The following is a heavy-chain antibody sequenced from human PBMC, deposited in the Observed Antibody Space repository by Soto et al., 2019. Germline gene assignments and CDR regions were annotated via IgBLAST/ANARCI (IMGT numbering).Heavy chain of an antibody. D-gene: IGHD2-15*01. J-gene: IGHJ5*01. Sequence: QVQLVQSGAEVKKPGSSVKVSCKASGGTFSSYAISWVRQAPGQGLEWMGGIIPMFGAADYAQKFQGRVTITADESTSTVYMELSSLRSEDTAVYYCARDHFQIVDGTPNWFDSWGQGTLVTVSS. CDR2: IIPMFGAA. CDR1: GGTFSSYA. V-gene: IGHV1-69*01. CDR3: ARDHFQIVDGTPNWFDS.